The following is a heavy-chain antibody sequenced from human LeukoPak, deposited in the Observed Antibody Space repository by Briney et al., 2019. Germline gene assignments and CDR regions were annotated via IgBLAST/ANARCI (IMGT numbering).Heavy chain of an antibody. CDR2: IYYSGST. CDR3: ARLPERYSSGWIDY. J-gene: IGHJ4*02. V-gene: IGHV4-39*01. Sequence: SETLSLTCTVSGGSISTSSDYWGWIRQPPGKGLEWIGNIYYSGSTYYNPSLKSRVSISVDPSTNLFSLKLSSVAAADTSVYYCARLPERYSSGWIDYWGQGTLVTVSS. CDR1: GGSISTSSDY. D-gene: IGHD6-19*01.